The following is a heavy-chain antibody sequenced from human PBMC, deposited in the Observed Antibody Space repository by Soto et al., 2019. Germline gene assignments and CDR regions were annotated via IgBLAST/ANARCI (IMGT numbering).Heavy chain of an antibody. J-gene: IGHJ6*03. CDR2: INHSGST. CDR1: GGSFSGYY. CDR3: ARLTIFGRGYYYYYYMDG. D-gene: IGHD3-3*01. Sequence: SETLSLTCAVYGGSFSGYYWSWIRQPPGKGLEWIGEINHSGSTNYNPSLKSRVTISVDTSKNQFSLKLSSVTAADTAVYYCARLTIFGRGYYYYYYMDGWGKGTTVTVSS. V-gene: IGHV4-34*01.